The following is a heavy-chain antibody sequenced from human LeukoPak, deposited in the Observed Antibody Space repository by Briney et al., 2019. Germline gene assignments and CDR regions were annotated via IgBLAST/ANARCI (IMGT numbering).Heavy chain of an antibody. CDR3: ARDPVYYYDSSGYYFDY. V-gene: IGHV1-69*04. CDR2: IIPILGIA. Sequence: SVKVSCKASGGTFSSYAISWVRQAPGQGLEWMGRIIPILGIANYAQKFQGRVTITADKSTSTAYMELSSLRSEDTAVYYCARDPVYYYDSSGYYFDYWGQGTLVTVSS. J-gene: IGHJ4*02. CDR1: GGTFSSYA. D-gene: IGHD3-22*01.